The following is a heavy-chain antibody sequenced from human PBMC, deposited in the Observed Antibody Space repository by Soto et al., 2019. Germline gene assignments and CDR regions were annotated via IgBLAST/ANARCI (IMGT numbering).Heavy chain of an antibody. CDR3: ARVQFYYNDISGRPLNAFDV. CDR2: ISSSSRTI. J-gene: IGHJ3*01. Sequence: PGGSLRLSCAASGFTFSSYSMNWVRQAPGKGLEWVSYISSSSRTIYYADSVKGRFTISRDNAKNSLYLQMNSLRAEDTAVYYCARVQFYYNDISGRPLNAFDVWGQGTMVTVSS. V-gene: IGHV3-48*01. CDR1: GFTFSSYS. D-gene: IGHD3-22*01.